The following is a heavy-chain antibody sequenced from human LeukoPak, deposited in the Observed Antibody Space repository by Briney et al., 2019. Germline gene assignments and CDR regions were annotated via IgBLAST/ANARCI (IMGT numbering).Heavy chain of an antibody. CDR1: GYTFTSYA. Sequence: APVKVSCKASGYTFTSYAMNWVRQAPGQGLEGMGWINTNTGNPTYAQGFTGRFVFSLDTSVSTAYLQISSLKAEDTAVYYCARVSAPGSGSYYYYYYGMDVWGQGTTVTVSS. J-gene: IGHJ6*02. V-gene: IGHV7-4-1*02. CDR3: ARVSAPGSGSYYYYYYGMDV. CDR2: INTNTGNP. D-gene: IGHD3-10*01.